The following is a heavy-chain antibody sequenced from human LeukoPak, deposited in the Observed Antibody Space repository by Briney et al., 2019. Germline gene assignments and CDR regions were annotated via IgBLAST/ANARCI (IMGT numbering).Heavy chain of an antibody. J-gene: IGHJ6*03. V-gene: IGHV1-69*13. CDR2: IIPIFGTA. CDR1: GGTFSSYA. D-gene: IGHD2-2*01. CDR3: ATAGGAAVVPAANYYYYYMDV. Sequence: SVKVSCKASGGTFSSYAISWVRQAPGQGLEWMGGIIPIFGTANYAQKFQGRVTITADESTSTAYMELSSLRSEDTAVYYCATAGGAAVVPAANYYYYYMDVWGKGTTVTVSS.